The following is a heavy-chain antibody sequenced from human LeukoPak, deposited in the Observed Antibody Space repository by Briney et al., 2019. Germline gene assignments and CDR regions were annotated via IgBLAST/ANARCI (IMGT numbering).Heavy chain of an antibody. Sequence: PSETLSLTCTVSGGSISNYYWNWIRQPPGKGLEWIGYIYYSGSTNYNPSLKSRVTIAVDTSKNQFSLKLSSVTAADTAVYYCARGDNGSGSYYAYWGKGTPVTVSS. CDR1: GGSISNYY. CDR3: ARGDNGSGSYYAY. J-gene: IGHJ4*02. V-gene: IGHV4-59*01. CDR2: IYYSGST. D-gene: IGHD3-10*01.